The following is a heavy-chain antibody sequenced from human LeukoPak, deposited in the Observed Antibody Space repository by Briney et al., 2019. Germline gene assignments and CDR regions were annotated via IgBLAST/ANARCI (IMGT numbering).Heavy chain of an antibody. Sequence: SETLSLTCAVSGYSIRSGYYWGWVRQPPGNGLRWVGSIYHSGSSYYNPSLKSRGSFSVDTSKNHFSLKLTSVTAVDTAVYYCARAGSGSRDYFDYWGQGTLVTVSS. J-gene: IGHJ4*02. V-gene: IGHV4-38-2*01. CDR3: ARAGSGSRDYFDY. D-gene: IGHD2-15*01. CDR2: IYHSGSS. CDR1: GYSIRSGYY.